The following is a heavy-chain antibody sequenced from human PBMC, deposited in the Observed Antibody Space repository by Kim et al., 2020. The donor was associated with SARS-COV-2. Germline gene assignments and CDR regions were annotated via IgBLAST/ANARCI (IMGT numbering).Heavy chain of an antibody. CDR2: IIPIFGTA. V-gene: IGHV1-69*13. D-gene: IGHD6-6*01. CDR3: ARGGGQLGPFDY. CDR1: GGTFSSYA. J-gene: IGHJ4*02. Sequence: SVKVSCKASGGTFSSYAISWVRQAPGQGLEWMGGIIPIFGTANYAQKFQGRVTIIADESTSTAYMELSSLRSEDTAVYYCARGGGQLGPFDYWGQGTLVTVSS.